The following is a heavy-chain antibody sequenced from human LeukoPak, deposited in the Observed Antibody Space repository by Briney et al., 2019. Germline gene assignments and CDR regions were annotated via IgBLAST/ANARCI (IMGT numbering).Heavy chain of an antibody. CDR3: AKSTTSSGSSKTPFDY. Sequence: GGSLRLSCAASGFTFSSYGMSWVRQAPGKGLEWVSVISGSGGSTYYADSVKGRFTISRDNSKNTLYLQMNSLRAEDTAIYYCAKSTTSSGSSKTPFDYWGQGTLVTVSS. D-gene: IGHD1-26*01. CDR2: ISGSGGST. V-gene: IGHV3-23*01. J-gene: IGHJ4*02. CDR1: GFTFSSYG.